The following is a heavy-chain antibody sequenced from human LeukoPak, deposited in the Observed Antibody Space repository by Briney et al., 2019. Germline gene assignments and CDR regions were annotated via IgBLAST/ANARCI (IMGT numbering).Heavy chain of an antibody. V-gene: IGHV4-4*07. CDR3: ARRGDFDY. CDR2: IYTCGST. CDR1: GGSISSYY. J-gene: IGHJ4*02. Sequence: SETLSLTWTVSGGSISSYYWRWIRQPAGKGPEWIGRIYTCGSTDYNPSLKSRLTMSVETPKKQFSLQLSSVTAADTAVYYCARRGDFDYWGQGTLVTVSS.